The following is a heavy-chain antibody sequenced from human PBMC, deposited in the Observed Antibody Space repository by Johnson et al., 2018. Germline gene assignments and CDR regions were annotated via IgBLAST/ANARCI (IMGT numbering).Heavy chain of an antibody. Sequence: VQLVQSGGGVVQPGRSLRLSCAASGITVSTNFMSWVRQAPGKGLEWVSVIYTGGRTYYADSVKGRFTISRDNSKNTLYLQMNSLRSEDTAVYYCARERLERTLRGVILSLHMDVWGQGIMVTVSS. CDR3: ARERLERTLRGVILSLHMDV. CDR2: IYTGGRT. J-gene: IGHJ6*02. V-gene: IGHV3-66*02. D-gene: IGHD3-10*01. CDR1: GITVSTNF.